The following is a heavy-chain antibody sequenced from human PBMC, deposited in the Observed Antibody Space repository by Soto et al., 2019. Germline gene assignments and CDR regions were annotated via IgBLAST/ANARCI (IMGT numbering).Heavy chain of an antibody. CDR3: AKCSSGWGNDAFDI. J-gene: IGHJ3*02. CDR1: GCTFGEYA. Sequence: GSLLLACAASGCTFGEYAMSWVRQTAGKGLEWVSYISGGGAKRFYADAVKGRFTISRDNSKNTLYLQMNTLRVEDTAMSFCAKCSSGWGNDAFDIWGLGTMVTVSS. D-gene: IGHD6-19*01. CDR2: ISGGGAKR. V-gene: IGHV3-23*01.